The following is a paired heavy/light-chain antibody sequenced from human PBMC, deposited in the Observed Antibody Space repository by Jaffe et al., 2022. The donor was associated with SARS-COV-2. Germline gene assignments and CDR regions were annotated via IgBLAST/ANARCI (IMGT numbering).Heavy chain of an antibody. Sequence: QVRLVESGGGVVQPGRSLRLSCTASGFTFSTYGLHWVRQAPGKGLEWVSLIWHDGSKQYYSDSVKGRFTISRDNSKNMLYLQMNSLRAEDTAVYYCARDFWMTACSSSSCSTLDIWGQGTKVTVSS. CDR3: ARDFWMTACSSSSCSTLDI. V-gene: IGHV3-33*01. D-gene: IGHD2-2*01. CDR1: GFTFSTYG. CDR2: IWHDGSKQ. J-gene: IGHJ3*02.
Light chain of an antibody. J-gene: IGLJ2*01. Sequence: SYELTQSPSVSVSPGQTASITCSGDKLGDKFVSWYQQKPGQSPVLVIYENVKRPSGIPERFSGSNSGNTATLTISGTQAMDEADYYCQAWDSISVVFGGGTKLTVL. CDR3: QAWDSISVV. CDR2: ENV. CDR1: KLGDKF. V-gene: IGLV3-1*01.